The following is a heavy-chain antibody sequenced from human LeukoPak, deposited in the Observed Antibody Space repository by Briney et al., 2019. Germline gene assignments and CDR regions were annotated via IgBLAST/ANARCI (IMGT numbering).Heavy chain of an antibody. D-gene: IGHD2-15*01. V-gene: IGHV4-4*02. CDR2: IYHSGLT. J-gene: IGHJ4*02. CDR1: GGSVSSSNW. Sequence: PSETLSLTCDVSGGSVSSSNWWSWVRQPPGKGLEWIGEIYHSGLTNYNPSPKSRVTISVDKSKNQFSLKLTSVTAADTAVYYCARDGSCSGGSCYDYWGQGTLFTVSS. CDR3: ARDGSCSGGSCYDY.